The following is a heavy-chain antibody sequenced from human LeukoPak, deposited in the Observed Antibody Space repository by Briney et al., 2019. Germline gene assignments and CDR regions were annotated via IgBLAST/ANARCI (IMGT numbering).Heavy chain of an antibody. CDR1: XFTFSSYW. CDR3: ARVGLLWFGEPSSFDY. V-gene: IGHV3-7*01. Sequence: GGSLRLSXAASXFTFSSYWMSWVRQAPGKGLEWVANIKQDGSEKYYVDSVKGRFTISRDNAKNSLYLQMNSLRAEDTAVYYCARVGLLWFGEPSSFDYWGQGTLVTVSS. J-gene: IGHJ4*02. CDR2: IKQDGSEK. D-gene: IGHD3-10*01.